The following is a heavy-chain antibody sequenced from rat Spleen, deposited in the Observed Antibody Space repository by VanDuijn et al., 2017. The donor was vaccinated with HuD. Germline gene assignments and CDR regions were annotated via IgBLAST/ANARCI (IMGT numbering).Heavy chain of an antibody. CDR3: ARTYYSGFDY. Sequence: EVQLVESGGGLVQPGRSLRLSCAASGFTFSDYNMAWVRQAPRKGLEWVAIITYDGSSTYYRDSVKGRFTISRDNAESTLYLQMDSLRSEDTATYYCARTYYSGFDYWGQGVMVTVSS. CDR2: ITYDGSST. CDR1: GFTFSDYN. V-gene: IGHV5-7*01. D-gene: IGHD1-1*01. J-gene: IGHJ2*01.